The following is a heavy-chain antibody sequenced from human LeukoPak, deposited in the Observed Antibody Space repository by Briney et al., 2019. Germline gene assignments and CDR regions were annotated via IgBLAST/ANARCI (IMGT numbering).Heavy chain of an antibody. D-gene: IGHD1-26*01. Sequence: GGSLRLSCTASGFNFSYYAMHWVRQAPGKGLAWVALIWFDGSNDYYEDSVKGRFTISRDNSKDTVFLQMYSLTVDDTAVYYCARLVGGTTGATDYWGQGSLVSVS. CDR2: IWFDGSND. V-gene: IGHV3-33*01. CDR1: GFNFSYYA. J-gene: IGHJ4*02. CDR3: ARLVGGTTGATDY.